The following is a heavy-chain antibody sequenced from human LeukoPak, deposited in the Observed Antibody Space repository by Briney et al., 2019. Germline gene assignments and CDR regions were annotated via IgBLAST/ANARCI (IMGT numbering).Heavy chain of an antibody. Sequence: GESLKISCKGSGYSFTSYWIGWVRQMPGKGLEWMGIIYPGDSDTRYSPSFQGQVTISADKSISTAYLQWSSLKASDTAMYYCARAFYSGLITTNWFDPWGQGTLVTVSS. CDR2: IYPGDSDT. CDR1: GYSFTSYW. J-gene: IGHJ5*02. D-gene: IGHD3-16*01. V-gene: IGHV5-51*01. CDR3: ARAFYSGLITTNWFDP.